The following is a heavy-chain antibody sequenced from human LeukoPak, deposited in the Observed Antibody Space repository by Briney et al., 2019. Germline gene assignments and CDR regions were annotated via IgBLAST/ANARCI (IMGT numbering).Heavy chain of an antibody. CDR1: GFTFSSHL. J-gene: IGHJ4*02. Sequence: GGSLRLSCAVSGFTFSSHLMHWVRQAQGTGLVWVSSVKSDGTATNYADSVKGRFTISRDNAKNTLYLQMNSLRVEDTAVYYCVRKFATGDWGQGTLVTVSS. V-gene: IGHV3-74*01. CDR2: VKSDGTAT. D-gene: IGHD1-14*01. CDR3: VRKFATGD.